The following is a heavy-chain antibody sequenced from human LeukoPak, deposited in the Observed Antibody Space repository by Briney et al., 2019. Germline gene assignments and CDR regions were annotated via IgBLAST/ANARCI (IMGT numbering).Heavy chain of an antibody. CDR2: IIPIFGTA. CDR1: GGTFSSYA. V-gene: IGHV1-69*13. J-gene: IGHJ6*03. CDR3: ARGEGYCSSTSCYYYYYMDV. Sequence: GASVKVSCKASGGTFSSYAISWVRQAPGQGLEWMGGIIPIFGTANYAQKFQGRVTITADESTSTAYMELSSLRSEDTAVYYCARGEGYCSSTSCYYYYYMDVWGKGTTVTISS. D-gene: IGHD2-2*01.